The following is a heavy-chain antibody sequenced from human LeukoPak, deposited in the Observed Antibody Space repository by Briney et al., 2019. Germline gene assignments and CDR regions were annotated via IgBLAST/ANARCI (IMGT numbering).Heavy chain of an antibody. J-gene: IGHJ4*02. CDR1: GYTFTGYY. CDR2: INSKSGGT. V-gene: IGHV1-2*02. CDR3: ARETPRRFFDY. Sequence: ASVKVSCKASGYTFTGYYLHWVRQAPGQGLKWMGWINSKSGGTNYAQKFQGRVTMTRDTSINTAFMELRRLRSDDTAVYYCARETPRRFFDYWGQGILVTVSS.